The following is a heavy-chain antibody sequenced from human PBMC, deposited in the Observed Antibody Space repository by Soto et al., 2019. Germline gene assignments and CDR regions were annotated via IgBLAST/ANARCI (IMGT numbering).Heavy chain of an antibody. CDR1: GFTFSSNA. V-gene: IGHV3-23*01. CDR2: ISSSAIST. Sequence: EVQLLESGGGLVQPGESLRLSCAASGFTFSSNAMGCVRQAPGKGLEWVSGISSSAISTYYADSVRGRFTISRDNSKNTLYLQMNSLRAEDTAEYYCAKALYDSGSYYLDWGQGTLVTVSS. CDR3: AKALYDSGSYYLD. D-gene: IGHD3-10*01. J-gene: IGHJ4*02.